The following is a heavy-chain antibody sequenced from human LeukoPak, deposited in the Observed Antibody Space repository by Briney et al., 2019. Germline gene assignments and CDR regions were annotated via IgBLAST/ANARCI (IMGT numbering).Heavy chain of an antibody. CDR1: GGSISDNKYF. V-gene: IGHV4-39*06. J-gene: IGHJ4*02. CDR2: IFYSGST. D-gene: IGHD3-10*01. CDR3: ARSFQGEYFDY. Sequence: SSETLSLTCTVSGGSISDNKYFWGCIRQPPGEGLEWIGNIFYSGSTYYRPSLKSRVSMSVDTSKNQFPLKLSSVTAADTAVYYCARSFQGEYFDYWGQGALVTVSS.